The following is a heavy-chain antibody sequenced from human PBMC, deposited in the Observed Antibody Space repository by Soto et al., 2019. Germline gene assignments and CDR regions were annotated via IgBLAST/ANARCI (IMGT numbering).Heavy chain of an antibody. D-gene: IGHD4-17*01. CDR2: IIADNGEA. CDR1: GHTFTGHD. V-gene: IGHV1-18*04. J-gene: IGHJ4*02. CDR3: ARNDYGDTAIDY. Sequence: ASVKVCCETSGHTFTGHDISWMREGPGQGLEWMGWIIADNGEANYAKNFRGRVTMTTDKCTSTAYMELRSLRSNDTAVYYCARNDYGDTAIDYWRQATLVT.